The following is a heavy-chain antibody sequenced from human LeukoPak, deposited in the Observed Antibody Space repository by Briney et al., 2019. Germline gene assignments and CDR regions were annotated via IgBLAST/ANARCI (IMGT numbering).Heavy chain of an antibody. D-gene: IGHD3-10*01. CDR2: IYHSGST. Sequence: SETLSLTCTVSGYSISSGYYWGWIRRPPGKGLEWIGSIYHSGSTYYNPSLKSRVTISVDTSKNQFSLKLSSVTAADTAVYYCARGGGFDWYFDLWGRGTLVTVSS. CDR3: ARGGGFDWYFDL. V-gene: IGHV4-38-2*02. J-gene: IGHJ2*01. CDR1: GYSISSGYY.